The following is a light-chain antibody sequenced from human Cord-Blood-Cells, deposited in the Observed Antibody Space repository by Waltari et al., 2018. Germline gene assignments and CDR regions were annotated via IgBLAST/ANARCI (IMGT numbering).Light chain of an antibody. CDR1: SSDVGSYNL. V-gene: IGLV2-23*01. Sequence: QSALTQPASVSGSPGQSITISCTGTSSDVGSYNLVSWYQQHPGKAPKLMIYEGSKRPSGVSQRFSGAKSGNTASLTISGLQAEDEADYYFKVFGGGTKLTVL. CDR3: KV. CDR2: EGS. J-gene: IGLJ2*01.